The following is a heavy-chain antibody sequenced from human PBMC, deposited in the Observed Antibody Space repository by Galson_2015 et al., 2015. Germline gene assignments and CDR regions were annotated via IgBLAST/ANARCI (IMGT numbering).Heavy chain of an antibody. CDR2: ISYDGSNK. CDR1: GFTFSSYA. J-gene: IGHJ4*02. Sequence: SLRLSCAASGFTFSSYAMHWVRQAPGKGLEWVAVISYDGSNKYYADSVKGRFTISRDNSKNTLYLQMNSLRAGDTAVYYCARVRAVAGRFSHYFDYWGQGALVTVSS. CDR3: ARVRAVAGRFSHYFDY. D-gene: IGHD6-19*01. V-gene: IGHV3-30-3*01.